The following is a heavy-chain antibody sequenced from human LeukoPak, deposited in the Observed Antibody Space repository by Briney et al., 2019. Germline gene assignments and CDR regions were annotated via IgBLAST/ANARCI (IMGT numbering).Heavy chain of an antibody. CDR1: GDSFSAYY. V-gene: IGHV4-4*09. CDR2: IYSSGNT. CDR3: AIHTNVDISSFMDV. J-gene: IGHJ6*03. D-gene: IGHD2-8*01. Sequence: SETLSLTCTVSGDSFSAYYWSWIRQPPGRGLEWIGYIYSSGNTNYNPSLKSRVTISVGTSKKQHSLKLTSVTAADTAVYYCAIHTNVDISSFMDVWGNGTTVTVSS.